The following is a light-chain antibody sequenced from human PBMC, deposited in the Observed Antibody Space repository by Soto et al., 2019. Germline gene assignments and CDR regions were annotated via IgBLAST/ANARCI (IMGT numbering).Light chain of an antibody. V-gene: IGKV3-20*01. CDR2: GAS. CDR3: LQYNNWWT. CDR1: QSVSSSY. J-gene: IGKJ1*01. Sequence: EIVLTQSPGTLSLSPGERATLSCRASQSVSSSYLAWYQQKPGQAPRLLIYGASSRATGTPDRFSGSGSGTEFTLTISSLQSEDFAVYYCLQYNNWWTFGQGTKVDIK.